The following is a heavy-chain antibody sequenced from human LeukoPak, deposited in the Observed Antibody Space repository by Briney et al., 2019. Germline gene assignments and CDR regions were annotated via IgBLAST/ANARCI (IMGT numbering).Heavy chain of an antibody. CDR2: ISSSGSTI. CDR3: ARWENGVAGYYYYYGMDV. Sequence: QPRGSLRLSCAASGFTFSSYEMNWVRQAPGKGLEWVSYISSSGSTIYYADSVKGRFTISRDNAKNSLYLQMNSLRAEDTAVYYCARWENGVAGYYYYYGMDVWGKGTTVTVSS. D-gene: IGHD6-19*01. CDR1: GFTFSSYE. V-gene: IGHV3-48*03. J-gene: IGHJ6*04.